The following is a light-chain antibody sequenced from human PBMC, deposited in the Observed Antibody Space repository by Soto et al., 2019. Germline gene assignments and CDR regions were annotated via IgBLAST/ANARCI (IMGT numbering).Light chain of an antibody. V-gene: IGKV1-39*01. CDR3: QQLFDSPIT. CDR1: QTTTNY. CDR2: AAS. J-gene: IGKJ5*01. Sequence: DIQMTQSPSSLSASVGDRVTITCRASQTTTNYLNWYQLKPGKAPKLLIYAASTLESGVPSRFSATVSGTEFSLTITSLQPEDFATYYCQQLFDSPITFGQGTRLEIK.